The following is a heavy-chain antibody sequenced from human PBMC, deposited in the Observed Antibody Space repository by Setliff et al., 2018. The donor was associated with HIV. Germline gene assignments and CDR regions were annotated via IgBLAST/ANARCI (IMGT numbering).Heavy chain of an antibody. J-gene: IGHJ6*02. CDR1: GFPFGSYA. CDR3: AKTLPTLYPPHDYYFAMDV. Sequence: VASVKVSCAPSGFPFGSYAMSWVRQAPGKGLEWVSVISGSGDSTFYADSLKGRFTISRDNSKNTLYLQMNSLRAEDTAVYYCAKTLPTLYPPHDYYFAMDVWGQGTTVTVSS. CDR2: ISGSGDST. V-gene: IGHV3-23*01. D-gene: IGHD2-15*01.